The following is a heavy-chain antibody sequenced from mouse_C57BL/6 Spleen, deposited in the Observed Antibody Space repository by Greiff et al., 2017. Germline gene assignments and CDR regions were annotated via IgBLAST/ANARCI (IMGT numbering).Heavy chain of an antibody. CDR1: GYAFSSSW. J-gene: IGHJ3*01. Sequence: QVQLQQSGPELVKPGASVKISCKASGYAFSSSWMNWVKQRPGKGLEWIGRIYPGDGDTNYNGKFKGKATLTADKSSSTAYMQLSSLTSEDSAVYFCARSGSSPAWFAYWGQGTLVTVSA. CDR3: ARSGSSPAWFAY. CDR2: IYPGDGDT. D-gene: IGHD1-1*01. V-gene: IGHV1-82*01.